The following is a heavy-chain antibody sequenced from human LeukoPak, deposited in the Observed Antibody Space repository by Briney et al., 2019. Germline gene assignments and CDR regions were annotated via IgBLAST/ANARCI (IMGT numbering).Heavy chain of an antibody. V-gene: IGHV3-23*01. D-gene: IGHD3-22*01. J-gene: IGHJ4*02. CDR3: TIAGYYDSSGYYQTLDY. CDR1: GFTFSSYA. Sequence: GGSLRLSCAASGFTFSSYAMSWVRQAPGKGLEWVSAISGSGGSTYYADSVKGRFTISRDNSKNTLYLQMNSLKTEDTAVYYCTIAGYYDSSGYYQTLDYWGQGTLVTVSS. CDR2: ISGSGGST.